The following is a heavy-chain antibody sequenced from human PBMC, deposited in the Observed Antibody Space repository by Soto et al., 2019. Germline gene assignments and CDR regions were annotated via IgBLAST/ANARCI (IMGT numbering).Heavy chain of an antibody. CDR3: AHSLYHYANSGHYTYWYLDL. V-gene: IGHV2-5*02. Sequence: QITLKESGPTLVKPTQTLTLTCTFSGFSLETSGMGMSWIRQPPGKALEWLALIYWDDDNRYSPSLKNRLTITNDPSXXQXVPXLTHMDPVDTATYYCAHSLYHYANSGHYTYWYLDLWGRGTLVTVSS. J-gene: IGHJ2*01. D-gene: IGHD3-22*01. CDR2: IYWDDDN. CDR1: GFSLETSGMG.